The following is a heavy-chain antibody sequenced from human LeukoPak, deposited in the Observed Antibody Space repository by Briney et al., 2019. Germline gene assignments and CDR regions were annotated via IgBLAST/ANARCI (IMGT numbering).Heavy chain of an antibody. J-gene: IGHJ4*02. V-gene: IGHV4-39*01. D-gene: IGHD2-15*01. Sequence: PSETLSLTRTASGGSISSSIYYWGWIRQPPGKGLEWIGSIYYSGSTYYNPSLKSRVTISVDTSKNQFSLKLSSVTAADTAVYYCARSYCSGGSCYDYWGKGTLVTVSS. CDR2: IYYSGST. CDR3: ARSYCSGGSCYDY. CDR1: GGSISSSIYY.